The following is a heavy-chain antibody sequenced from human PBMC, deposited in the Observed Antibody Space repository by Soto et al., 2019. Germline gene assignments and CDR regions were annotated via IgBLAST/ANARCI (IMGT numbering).Heavy chain of an antibody. Sequence: QVQLQESGPGLVKPSQTLSLTCTVSGGSISSGGYYWSWIRQHPGKGLEWIGYIYYSGSTYYNPSLKSRVTISVDTSKNQFSLKLSSVTAADTAVYYCARDRSKARYYYYGIDVWGQGTTVTVSS. CDR1: GGSISSGGYY. CDR2: IYYSGST. V-gene: IGHV4-31*03. CDR3: ARDRSKARYYYYGIDV. J-gene: IGHJ6*02.